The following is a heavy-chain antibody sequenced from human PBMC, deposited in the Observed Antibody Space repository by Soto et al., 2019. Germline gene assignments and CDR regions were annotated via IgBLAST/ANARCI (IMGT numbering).Heavy chain of an antibody. D-gene: IGHD3-10*01. CDR3: ARDRTVRWGHDNWPYLYYGSGRVGFDY. V-gene: IGHV3-48*03. Sequence: EVQLVESGGGLVQPGGSLRLSCAASGFTFSSYEMNWVRQAPGKGLEWVSYISSSGSSIYYADSVKGRFTISSDNAKNSLYLQMNSLRAEDTAVYYCARDRTVRWGHDNWPYLYYGSGRVGFDYWGQGTLVTVSS. CDR1: GFTFSSYE. CDR2: ISSSGSSI. J-gene: IGHJ4*02.